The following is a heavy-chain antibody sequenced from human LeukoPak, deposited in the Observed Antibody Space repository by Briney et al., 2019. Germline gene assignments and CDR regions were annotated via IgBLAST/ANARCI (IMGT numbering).Heavy chain of an antibody. Sequence: SQTLSLTCTVSGGSISSGDYYWTWIRLPPGKGLEWIGYIYYSGSTSYNPSLKSRVTISVDTSKNQFSLRLSSVTAADTAVYYCARGLDTAMLNYWGQGTLVTVSS. CDR2: IYYSGST. J-gene: IGHJ4*02. CDR1: GGSISSGDYY. D-gene: IGHD5-18*01. CDR3: ARGLDTAMLNY. V-gene: IGHV4-30-4*08.